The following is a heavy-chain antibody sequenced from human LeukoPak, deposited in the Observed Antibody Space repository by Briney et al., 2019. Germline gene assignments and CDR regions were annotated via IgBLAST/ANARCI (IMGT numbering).Heavy chain of an antibody. J-gene: IGHJ5*02. CDR2: IIPISGTT. D-gene: IGHD1-26*01. V-gene: IGHV1-69*13. CDR3: ARKLRLGGNWFDP. CDR1: GGTFTSYA. Sequence: SVKVSCKTSGGTFTSYAITWVRQAPGQGLEWMGKIIPISGTTNYAQKLQGRVTFTADESTSTAYMELSSLRSEDTALYYCARKLRLGGNWFDPWGQGTLVTVSS.